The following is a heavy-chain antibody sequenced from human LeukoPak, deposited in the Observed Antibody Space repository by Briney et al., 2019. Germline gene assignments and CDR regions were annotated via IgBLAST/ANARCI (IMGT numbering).Heavy chain of an antibody. CDR3: ARDRLSVGKFRHDAFDI. CDR1: CVPIYSGDYY. D-gene: IGHD3-10*01. CDR2: IYYTGHT. Sequence: SEALADIFTVSCVPIYSGDYYLSWIRHPPRNGVEWIGYIYYTGHTYYNPSLESRVTISVDTSKNQFSLKLSSVTAADTAVYYCARDRLSVGKFRHDAFDIWGQGTMVTVSS. J-gene: IGHJ3*02. V-gene: IGHV4-30-4*02.